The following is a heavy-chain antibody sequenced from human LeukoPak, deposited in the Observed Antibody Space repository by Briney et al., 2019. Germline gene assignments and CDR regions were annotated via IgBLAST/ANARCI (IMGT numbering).Heavy chain of an antibody. J-gene: IGHJ4*02. CDR2: IYYSGST. V-gene: IGHV4-39*07. D-gene: IGHD5-24*01. Sequence: SETLSLTCTVSGGSISSSSYYWGWIRQPPGKGLEWIGSIYYSGSTYYNPSLKSRVTISVDTSKNQFSLKLSSVTAADTAVYYCAREGDGYNPAFDYWGQGTLVTVSS. CDR1: GGSISSSSYY. CDR3: AREGDGYNPAFDY.